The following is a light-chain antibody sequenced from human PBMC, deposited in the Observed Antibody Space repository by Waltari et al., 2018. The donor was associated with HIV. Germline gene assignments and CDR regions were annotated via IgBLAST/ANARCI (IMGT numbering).Light chain of an antibody. Sequence: HSALTQPASVSGSPGQTVTISCSGTSSDVGGFNYISWYQQHPDKAPKLMIYEVTNRPSRISSRFSGSKSGNTAYLTSSGLQAEDEADYYCSSFSSGNSLEVFGTGTKVTFL. CDR1: SSDVGGFNY. V-gene: IGLV2-14*01. J-gene: IGLJ1*01. CDR2: EVT. CDR3: SSFSSGNSLEV.